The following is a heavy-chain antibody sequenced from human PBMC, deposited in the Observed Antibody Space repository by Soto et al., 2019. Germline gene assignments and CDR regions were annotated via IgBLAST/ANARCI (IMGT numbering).Heavy chain of an antibody. CDR2: IIPIFGTA. V-gene: IGHV1-69*01. J-gene: IGHJ4*02. CDR3: ARALTYYYSSGRLDY. CDR1: GGTFSSYA. D-gene: IGHD3-10*01. Sequence: QVQLVQSGAEVKKPGSSVKVSCKASGGTFSSYAISWVRQAPGQGLEWMGGIIPIFGTANYAQKFQGRVTTNAEEHPGTAYMELSSLKSKETAVYYRARALTYYYSSGRLDYWVPGTLVTVS.